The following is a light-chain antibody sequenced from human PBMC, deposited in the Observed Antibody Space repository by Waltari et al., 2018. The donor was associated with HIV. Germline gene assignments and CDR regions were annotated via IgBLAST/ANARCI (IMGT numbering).Light chain of an antibody. CDR2: AAS. J-gene: IGKJ1*01. Sequence: DIQMTQSPSSLSASVGDRVTITCRASQSISSYLNWYQQKPGKAPKLLIYAASSLQSGVPSRFSGSGSGTDFTLTISSLQPEDFATYYCQQIYSTPPTFGQGTKVEIK. CDR3: QQIYSTPPT. CDR1: QSISSY. V-gene: IGKV1-39*01.